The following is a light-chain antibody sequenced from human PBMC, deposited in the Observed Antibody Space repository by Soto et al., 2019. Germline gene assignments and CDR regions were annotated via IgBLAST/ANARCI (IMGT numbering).Light chain of an antibody. CDR3: QVWDSSTVV. V-gene: IGLV3-9*01. J-gene: IGLJ2*01. CDR2: RDS. CDR1: NIGSKN. Sequence: SYELTQPLSVSVALGQTARITCGGNNIGSKNVHWYQQKPGQAPVLVIYRDSNRPSGIRERFSGSNSGNTATLTISRAQAGDEDDYYCQVWDSSTVVFGGGTKLTVL.